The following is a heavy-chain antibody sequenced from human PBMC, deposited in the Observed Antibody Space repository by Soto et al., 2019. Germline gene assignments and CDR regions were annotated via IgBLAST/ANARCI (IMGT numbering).Heavy chain of an antibody. CDR2: IHHSGST. CDR1: GESFTDYH. D-gene: IGHD4-17*01. CDR3: ARGYGDYLTIDY. J-gene: IGHJ4*02. V-gene: IGHV4-34*01. Sequence: SETLSLTCAVYGESFTDYHWNWIRQPPEKGLEWIGEIHHSGSTTYNPSLKSRVTISVDTSKKQFSLKLSSMTAADTAVYYCARGYGDYLTIDYWGQGTLVTVSS.